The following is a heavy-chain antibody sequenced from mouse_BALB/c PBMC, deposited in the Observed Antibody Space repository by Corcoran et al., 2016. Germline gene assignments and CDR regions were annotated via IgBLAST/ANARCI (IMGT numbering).Heavy chain of an antibody. J-gene: IGHJ3*01. V-gene: IGHV1-7*01. CDR3: ANYYGSRAWFAY. D-gene: IGHD1-1*01. CDR2: INPSTGYT. Sequence: QVQLQQSGAELAKPGASVKMSCKASGYTFTSYWMHWVKQRPGQGLEWIGYINPSTGYTEYNQKFKDKATLTADKSSSTAYMQLSSLTSEDSAVYYCANYYGSRAWFAYWGQGTLVTVSA. CDR1: GYTFTSYW.